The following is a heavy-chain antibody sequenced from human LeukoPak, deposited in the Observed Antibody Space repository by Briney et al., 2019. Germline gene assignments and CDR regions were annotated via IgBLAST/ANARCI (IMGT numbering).Heavy chain of an antibody. Sequence: GGSLRLSCAASGFTFSTYAMSWVRQAPGKGLEWVSAISGSGESTYYAVSVKGRFTISRDNSKNTLYLQMNSLRADDTALYYCAKDAKRNYDFWDRFDYWGQGALVTVSS. CDR3: AKDAKRNYDFWDRFDY. V-gene: IGHV3-23*01. CDR2: ISGSGEST. J-gene: IGHJ4*02. D-gene: IGHD3-3*01. CDR1: GFTFSTYA.